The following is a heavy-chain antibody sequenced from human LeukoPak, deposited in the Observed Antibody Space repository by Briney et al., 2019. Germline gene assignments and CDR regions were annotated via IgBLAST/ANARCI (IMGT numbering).Heavy chain of an antibody. J-gene: IGHJ4*02. Sequence: ASVKVSCKASGYTFTGYYMHWVRQAPGQGLEWMGWTNPNSGGTNYAQKFQGRVTMTRDTSISTAYMELSRLRSDDTAVYYCARERTLTSSYDYWGQGTLVTVSS. D-gene: IGHD5-12*01. CDR3: ARERTLTSSYDY. CDR1: GYTFTGYY. V-gene: IGHV1-2*02. CDR2: TNPNSGGT.